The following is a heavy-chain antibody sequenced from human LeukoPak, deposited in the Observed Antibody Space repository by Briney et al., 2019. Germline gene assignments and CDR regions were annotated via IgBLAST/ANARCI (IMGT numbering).Heavy chain of an antibody. J-gene: IGHJ6*03. CDR3: AKGKWIRDSGGHYMDV. Sequence: GGSLRLSCAASGFTFNTYAMTWVRQAPGKGLEGVSTITTDRSTYYAASVKGRFTISRYNSKSTLYLQMNSLRAEDTAVYYCAKGKWIRDSGGHYMDVWGRGTTVAVSS. CDR1: GFTFNTYA. V-gene: IGHV3-23*01. D-gene: IGHD5-12*01. CDR2: ITTDRST.